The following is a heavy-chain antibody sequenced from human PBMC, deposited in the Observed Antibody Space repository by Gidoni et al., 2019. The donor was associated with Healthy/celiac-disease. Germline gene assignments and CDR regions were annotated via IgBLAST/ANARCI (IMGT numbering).Heavy chain of an antibody. CDR2: IYYSGST. Sequence: QVQLQESGPGLVKPSETLSLTCTVSGGSISSYYWSWIRQPPGKGLEWIGYIYYSGSTNYNPSLKSRVTISVDTSKNQFSLKLSSVTAADTAVYYCARDKAPFDYWGQGTLVTVSS. CDR3: ARDKAPFDY. J-gene: IGHJ4*02. CDR1: GGSISSYY. V-gene: IGHV4-59*01.